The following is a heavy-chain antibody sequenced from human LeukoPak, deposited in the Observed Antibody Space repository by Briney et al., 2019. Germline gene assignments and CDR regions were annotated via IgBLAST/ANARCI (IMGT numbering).Heavy chain of an antibody. Sequence: PSETLSLTCTVSGGSIRSGGYYWSGIRQHPGKGLEGIGYIYYSASTYYTPSLKSRVTISVDTSKNQFSLNLSSVTAADTAVYYCARVGTAVVTGYYFDYWGQGTLVTVSS. V-gene: IGHV4-31*03. CDR1: GGSIRSGGYY. CDR3: ARVGTAVVTGYYFDY. J-gene: IGHJ4*02. D-gene: IGHD5-18*01. CDR2: IYYSAST.